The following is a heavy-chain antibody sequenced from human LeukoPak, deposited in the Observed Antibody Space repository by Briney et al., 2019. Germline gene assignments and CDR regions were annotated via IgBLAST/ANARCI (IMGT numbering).Heavy chain of an antibody. J-gene: IGHJ6*03. CDR2: IYYSGST. CDR3: ASTDYYYDSSGYYYYYYMDV. Sequence: PSETLSLTCTVSGGSISSSRYYWGWIRQPPGKGLEWIGSIYYSGSTYYNPSLKSRVTISVDTSKNQFSLKLSSVTAADTAVYYCASTDYYYDSSGYYYYYYMDVWGKGTTVTVSS. D-gene: IGHD3-22*01. V-gene: IGHV4-39*01. CDR1: GGSISSSRYY.